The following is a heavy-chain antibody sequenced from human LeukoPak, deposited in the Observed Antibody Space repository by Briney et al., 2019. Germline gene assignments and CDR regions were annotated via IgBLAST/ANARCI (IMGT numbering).Heavy chain of an antibody. D-gene: IGHD2-15*01. V-gene: IGHV1-2*06. Sequence: GASVKVSCKASGYTFTGYYMHWVRQAPGQGLEWMGRINPNSGGTNYAQKFQGRVTMTRDTSISTAYMELSRLRSDDTAVYYCARFSYCSGGSCYERSDYWGQEPWSPSPQ. CDR1: GYTFTGYY. CDR2: INPNSGGT. CDR3: ARFSYCSGGSCYERSDY. J-gene: IGHJ4*01.